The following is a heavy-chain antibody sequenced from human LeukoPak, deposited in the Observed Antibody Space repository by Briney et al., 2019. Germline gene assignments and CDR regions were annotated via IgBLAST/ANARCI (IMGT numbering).Heavy chain of an antibody. CDR3: AKDAISSGLRGDAAFDI. D-gene: IGHD3-22*01. Sequence: GGSLRLSCAASGFTFSSYGMHWVRQAPGKGLEWVAFIRYDGSNKYYADSVKGRFTISRDNSKNTLYLQMNSLRAEDTAVYYCAKDAISSGLRGDAAFDIWGQGTMVTVSS. CDR2: IRYDGSNK. V-gene: IGHV3-30*02. CDR1: GFTFSSYG. J-gene: IGHJ3*02.